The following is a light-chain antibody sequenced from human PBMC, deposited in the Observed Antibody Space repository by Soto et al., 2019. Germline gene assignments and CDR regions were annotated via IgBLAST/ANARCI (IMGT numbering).Light chain of an antibody. CDR1: SSDVGGYNY. J-gene: IGLJ2*01. CDR3: SSYTSSSTLE. Sequence: QSVLTQPASVSGSPRQSITISCTGTSSDVGGYNYVSWYQQHPGKAPKLMIYDVSNRPSGVSNRFSGSKSGNTASLTISGLQAEDEADYYCSSYTSSSTLEIGGGTKLTVL. CDR2: DVS. V-gene: IGLV2-14*01.